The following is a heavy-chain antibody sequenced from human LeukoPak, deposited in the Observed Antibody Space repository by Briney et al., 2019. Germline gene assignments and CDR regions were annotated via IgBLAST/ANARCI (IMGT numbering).Heavy chain of an antibody. V-gene: IGHV4-30-2*01. J-gene: IGHJ4*02. CDR3: ARGRGSSWYYFDS. D-gene: IGHD6-13*01. Sequence: PSETLSLTCAVSGGSLSSGGYSWSWIRQPPGKGLEWIGYIYHSGSTYYNPSLKGRVTMTVDTSKNQFSLNLSSVTAADTAVYYCARGRGSSWYYFDSWGQGTLVTVSS. CDR1: GGSLSSGGYS. CDR2: IYHSGST.